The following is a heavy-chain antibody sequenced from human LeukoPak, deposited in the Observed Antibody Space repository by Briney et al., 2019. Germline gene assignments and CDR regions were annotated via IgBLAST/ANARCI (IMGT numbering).Heavy chain of an antibody. V-gene: IGHV3-23*01. Sequence: PGGSLRLSCAASGFTFSSYGMSWVRQAPGKGLEWVSAISGSGGSTYYADSVKGRFTISRDNSKNTLYLQMNSLRAEDTAVYYCAKPEEMATIEGDFDYWGQGTLVTVSS. CDR3: AKPEEMATIEGDFDY. CDR1: GFTFSSYG. J-gene: IGHJ4*02. D-gene: IGHD5-24*01. CDR2: ISGSGGST.